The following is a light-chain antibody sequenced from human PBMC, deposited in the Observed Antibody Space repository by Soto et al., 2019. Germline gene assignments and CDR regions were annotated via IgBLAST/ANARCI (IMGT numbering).Light chain of an antibody. V-gene: IGLV2-14*01. Sequence: QSVLTQPASLSGSPGQSITISCTGTTSDDYVSWYQQPPGKAPKLLIYEVVNRPSEVSDRFPGSKSDSTASLTISGLQADDEAHYYCCSYTNDNSWVFGTGTKLTVL. CDR1: TSDDY. CDR3: CSYTNDNSWV. J-gene: IGLJ1*01. CDR2: EVV.